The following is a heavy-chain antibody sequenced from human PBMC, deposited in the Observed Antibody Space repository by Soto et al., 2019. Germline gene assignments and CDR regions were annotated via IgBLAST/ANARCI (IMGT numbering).Heavy chain of an antibody. D-gene: IGHD4-17*01. J-gene: IGHJ5*02. CDR1: GGSISSGGYY. CDR2: IYYSGST. V-gene: IGHV4-31*03. CDR3: ARVGMDGDYPSWFDP. Sequence: QVQLQESGPGLVKPSQTLSLTCTVSGGSISSGGYYWSWIRQHPGKGLEWIGYIYYSGSTYYNPSRKSRVTISVDTSKNQFSLKLSSVTAADTAVYYCARVGMDGDYPSWFDPWGQGTLVTVSS.